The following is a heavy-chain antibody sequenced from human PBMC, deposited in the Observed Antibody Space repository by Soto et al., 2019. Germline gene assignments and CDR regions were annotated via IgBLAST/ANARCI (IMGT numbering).Heavy chain of an antibody. V-gene: IGHV4-34*01. D-gene: IGHD3-22*01. Sequence: LSLTCAVYGGSFSGYFWNWIRHPPGKGLELIGEISHSGTTNYNPSLKSRVTISADTSKNQFSLEVTSVTAADTAVYFCARQGWNSAYYGDDHWGQGTLVTVSS. CDR1: GGSFSGYF. CDR3: ARQGWNSAYYGDDH. J-gene: IGHJ4*02. CDR2: ISHSGTT.